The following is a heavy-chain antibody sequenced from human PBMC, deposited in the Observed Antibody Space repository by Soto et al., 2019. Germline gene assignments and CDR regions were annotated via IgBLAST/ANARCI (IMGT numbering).Heavy chain of an antibody. CDR2: IYYSGST. V-gene: IGHV4-59*08. D-gene: IGHD4-17*01. CDR3: ARRGGVYGDEFYYYYMDV. Sequence: ETLSLTCTVSGGSISSYYWSWIRQPPGKGLEWIGYIYYSGSTNYNPSLKSRVTISVDTSKNQFSLKLSSVTAADTAVYYCARRGGVYGDEFYYYYMDVWGKGTTVTVSS. J-gene: IGHJ6*03. CDR1: GGSISSYY.